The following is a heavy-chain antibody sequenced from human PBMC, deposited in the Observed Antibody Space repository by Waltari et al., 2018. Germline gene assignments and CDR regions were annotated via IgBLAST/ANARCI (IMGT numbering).Heavy chain of an antibody. CDR1: GGSFSGYY. J-gene: IGHJ4*02. D-gene: IGHD3-16*02. Sequence: QVQLQQWGAGLLKPSETLSLTCAVYGGSFSGYYWSWIRQPPGKGLERIGEINHSGSTNYNPSLKSRVTISVDTSKNQFSLKLGSVTAADTAVYYCARGRGHYDYVWGSYRYTGPLFDYWGQGTLVTVSS. CDR2: INHSGST. CDR3: ARGRGHYDYVWGSYRYTGPLFDY. V-gene: IGHV4-34*01.